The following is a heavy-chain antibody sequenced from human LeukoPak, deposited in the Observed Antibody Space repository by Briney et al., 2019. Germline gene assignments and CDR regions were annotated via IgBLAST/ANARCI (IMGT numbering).Heavy chain of an antibody. CDR3: ARSTDTYSNYGSRYFQH. CDR2: IKQDGSEK. J-gene: IGHJ1*01. V-gene: IGHV3-7*01. D-gene: IGHD4-11*01. Sequence: GGSLRLSCAASGFTFSSYWMSWVRQAPGKGLEWVANIKQDGSEKYYVDSVKGRFTISRDDAKNSLFLQMNSLRAEDTAVYYCARSTDTYSNYGSRYFQHWGQGTLVTVSS. CDR1: GFTFSSYW.